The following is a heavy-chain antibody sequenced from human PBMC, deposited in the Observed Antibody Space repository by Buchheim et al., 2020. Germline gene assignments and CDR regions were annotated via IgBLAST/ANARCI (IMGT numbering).Heavy chain of an antibody. Sequence: QVQLQESGPGLVKPSQTLSLTCTVSGGSIRSGDYYWSWIRQPPGKGLEWIGYIYYSGSSYYNPSLKSRVTISVDTSKDQFSLKLSSVTAADTAVYYCARTPLFCSGGTCYGMGYYFDYWGQGTL. CDR1: GGSIRSGDYY. J-gene: IGHJ4*02. CDR3: ARTPLFCSGGTCYGMGYYFDY. D-gene: IGHD2-15*01. CDR2: IYYSGSS. V-gene: IGHV4-30-4*01.